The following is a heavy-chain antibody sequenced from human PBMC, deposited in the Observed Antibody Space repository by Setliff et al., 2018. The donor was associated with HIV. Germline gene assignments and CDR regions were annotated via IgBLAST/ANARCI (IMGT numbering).Heavy chain of an antibody. CDR1: GDSINSGNYY. Sequence: SETLSLTCAVSGDSINSGNYYWSWIRQHPGKGLEWIGYIYYSGSTYYSPSLKSRVAISEDTSKNQFSLKMISVTAADTAVYYCATSPAGEILGSRPFYFDYWGQGTLVTVSS. D-gene: IGHD3-10*01. CDR2: IYYSGST. CDR3: ATSPAGEILGSRPFYFDY. J-gene: IGHJ4*02. V-gene: IGHV4-31*11.